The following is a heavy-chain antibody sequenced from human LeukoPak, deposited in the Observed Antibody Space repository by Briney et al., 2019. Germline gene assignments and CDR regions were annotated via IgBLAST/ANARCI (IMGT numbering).Heavy chain of an antibody. J-gene: IGHJ4*02. CDR2: INPNSGGT. Sequence: ASVKVSCKASGYTFTGYYMHWVRQAPGQGLEWMGWINPNSGGTSYAQKFQGRVTMTRDTSISTAYMELSRLRSDDTAVYYCASRSYYYGSGSPFDYWGQGTLVTVSS. D-gene: IGHD3-10*01. CDR1: GYTFTGYY. V-gene: IGHV1-2*02. CDR3: ASRSYYYGSGSPFDY.